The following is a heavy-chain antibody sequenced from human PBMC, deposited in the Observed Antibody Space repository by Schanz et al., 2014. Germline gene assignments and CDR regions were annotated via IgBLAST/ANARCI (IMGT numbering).Heavy chain of an antibody. Sequence: VQLVESGGGLVQPGGSLRLSCAASGFVFGDYYMTWIRQAPGKGLEWLSYISDSGTYTNYADSVKGRFTISRDNFKGALYLQMSSLRAEDTAVYYCARDGYSVVVISPTESFDIWGQGTMVTV. V-gene: IGHV3-11*06. D-gene: IGHD2-21*01. CDR2: ISDSGTYT. CDR1: GFVFGDYY. CDR3: ARDGYSVVVISPTESFDI. J-gene: IGHJ3*02.